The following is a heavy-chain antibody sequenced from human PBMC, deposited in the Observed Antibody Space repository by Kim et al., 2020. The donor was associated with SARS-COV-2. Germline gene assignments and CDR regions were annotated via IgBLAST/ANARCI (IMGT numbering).Heavy chain of an antibody. V-gene: IGHV4-31*03. D-gene: IGHD3-22*01. CDR1: GGSISSGGYY. CDR3: ARSDSSGYYFDY. Sequence: SETLSLTCTVSGGSISSGGYYWSWIRQHPGKGLEWIGYIYYSGSTYYNPSLKSRVTISVDTSKNQFSLKLSSVTAADTAVYYCARSDSSGYYFDYWGQGTLVTVSS. CDR2: IYYSGST. J-gene: IGHJ4*02.